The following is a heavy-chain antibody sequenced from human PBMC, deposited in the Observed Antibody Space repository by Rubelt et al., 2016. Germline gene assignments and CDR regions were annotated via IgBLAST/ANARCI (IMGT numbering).Heavy chain of an antibody. D-gene: IGHD2-2*02. Sequence: WLTCTVSGGSISSYYWSWIRQPPGKGLEWIGYIYYSGSTYYNPSLKSRVTISVDTSKNQFSLKLSSVTAADTAVYYCARVVPAAIGASHSFDYWGQGTLVTVSS. V-gene: IGHV4-59*08. CDR2: IYYSGST. CDR3: ARVVPAAIGASHSFDY. J-gene: IGHJ4*02. CDR1: GGSISSYY.